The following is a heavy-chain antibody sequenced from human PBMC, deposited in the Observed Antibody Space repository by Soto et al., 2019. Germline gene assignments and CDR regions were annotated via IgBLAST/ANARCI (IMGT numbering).Heavy chain of an antibody. CDR2: ISYDGSNK. D-gene: IGHD6-13*01. Sequence: LRLSCAASGFTFSSYGMHWVRQAPGKGLEWVAVISYDGSNKYYADSVKGRFTISRDNSKNTLYLQMNSLRAEDTAVYYCAKDAYSYYSSSWPGYYYGMDVWGQGTTVTVSS. CDR3: AKDAYSYYSSSWPGYYYGMDV. J-gene: IGHJ6*02. V-gene: IGHV3-30*18. CDR1: GFTFSSYG.